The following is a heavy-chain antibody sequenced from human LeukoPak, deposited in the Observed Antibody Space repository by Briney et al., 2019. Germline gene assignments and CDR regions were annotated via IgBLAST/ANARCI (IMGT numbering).Heavy chain of an antibody. D-gene: IGHD3-3*01. J-gene: IGHJ6*03. V-gene: IGHV3-53*01. CDR3: AKDRSSRYDFWSGSFSHYYYYYMDV. CDR1: GFTVRSNY. Sequence: PGGSLRLSCAASGFTVRSNYMSWVRQAPGKGLEWVSAISGGSADYADSVKGRFSISIDNSKNTLYLQMNSLRAEDTAVYYCAKDRSSRYDFWSGSFSHYYYYYMDVWGKGTTVTVSS. CDR2: ISGGSA.